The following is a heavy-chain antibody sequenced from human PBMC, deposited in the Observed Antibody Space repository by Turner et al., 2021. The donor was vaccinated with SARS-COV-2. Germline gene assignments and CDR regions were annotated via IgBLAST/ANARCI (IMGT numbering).Heavy chain of an antibody. D-gene: IGHD5-18*01. Sequence: EVQLVESGGGLVQPGGSLRLSCAASGCTFSSYSMNGVRQAPGKGLEWVSYISSSSSTIYYADSVKGRFTISRDNAKNSLYLQMNSLRAEDTAVYYCAREGGYSYGPYYYGMDVWGQGTTVTVSS. CDR3: AREGGYSYGPYYYGMDV. CDR2: ISSSSSTI. V-gene: IGHV3-48*01. J-gene: IGHJ6*02. CDR1: GCTFSSYS.